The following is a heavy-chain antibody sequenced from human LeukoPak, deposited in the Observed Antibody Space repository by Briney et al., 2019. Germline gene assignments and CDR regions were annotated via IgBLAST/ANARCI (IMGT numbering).Heavy chain of an antibody. J-gene: IGHJ4*02. CDR1: GYTFTSYY. Sequence: ASVKVSCKASGYTFTSYYITWVRQAPGQGLEWMGGIIPIFGTANYAQKFQGRVTITADESTSTAYMELSSLRSEDTAVYYCARSASPAIMVAGGTHDYWGQGTLVTVSS. D-gene: IGHD3-16*01. CDR2: IIPIFGTA. CDR3: ARSASPAIMVAGGTHDY. V-gene: IGHV1-69*13.